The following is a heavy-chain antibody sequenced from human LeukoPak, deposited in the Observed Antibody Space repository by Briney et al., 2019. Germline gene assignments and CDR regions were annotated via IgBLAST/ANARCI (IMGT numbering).Heavy chain of an antibody. Sequence: PSETLSLTCAVYGGSFSGYYWSWIRQPPGKGLEWIGEINHSGSTNYNPSLKSRVTISVDTSKNQFSLKLSSVTAADTAVYYCARGYYDTDVAFDIWGQGTMVTVSS. J-gene: IGHJ3*02. V-gene: IGHV4-34*01. CDR2: INHSGST. D-gene: IGHD3-22*01. CDR1: GGSFSGYY. CDR3: ARGYYDTDVAFDI.